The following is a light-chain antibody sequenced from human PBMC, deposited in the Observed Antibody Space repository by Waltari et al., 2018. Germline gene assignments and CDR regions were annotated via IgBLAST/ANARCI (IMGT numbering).Light chain of an antibody. V-gene: IGLV1-44*01. CDR2: SND. J-gene: IGLJ1*01. Sequence: QSVLTQAPSASGTPGQRVTISCSGGTSNIGSKPVIWYQQLPGAAPKPLIYSNDRRPSGVPDRFSGSKSGTSASLAISGLQSEDEADYYCSSWDDSLSGRVFGPGTRVTVL. CDR3: SSWDDSLSGRV. CDR1: TSNIGSKP.